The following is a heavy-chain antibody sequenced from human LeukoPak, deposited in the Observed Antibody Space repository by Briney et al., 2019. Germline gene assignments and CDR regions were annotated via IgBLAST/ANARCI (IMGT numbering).Heavy chain of an antibody. V-gene: IGHV3-30*18. CDR2: ISYDGSHK. Sequence: GRSLRLSCAVSGFIFSHYGMHWVRQAPSKGLEWVAVISYDGSHKYYTDSVKGRFTISRDNSKNTLYLQMNSLRAEDTAMYYCAKNLYSNGRPVVDYWGQGTLVTVSS. CDR1: GFIFSHYG. J-gene: IGHJ4*02. D-gene: IGHD6-19*01. CDR3: AKNLYSNGRPVVDY.